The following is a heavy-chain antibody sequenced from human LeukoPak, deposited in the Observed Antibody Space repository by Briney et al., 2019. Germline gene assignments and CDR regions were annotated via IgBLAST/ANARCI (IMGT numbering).Heavy chain of an antibody. J-gene: IGHJ4*02. CDR3: ASGWLQSSLDY. V-gene: IGHV1-69*04. CDR1: GGTFSSYA. D-gene: IGHD5-24*01. Sequence: GASVKVSCKASGGTFSSYAISWVRQAPGQGLEWMGRIIPILGIANYAQKFQGRVTITADKSTSTAYMELSSLRSEDTAVYYCASGWLQSSLDYWGQGTLVTVSS. CDR2: IIPILGIA.